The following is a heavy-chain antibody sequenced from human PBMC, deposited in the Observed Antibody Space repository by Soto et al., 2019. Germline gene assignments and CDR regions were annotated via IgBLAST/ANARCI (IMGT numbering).Heavy chain of an antibody. CDR1: GFTFSSYG. CDR2: IWYDGSNK. J-gene: IGHJ1*01. D-gene: IGHD6-13*01. Sequence: QVQLVESGGGVVQPGRSLRLSCAASGFTFSSYGMHWVRQAPGKGLEWVAVIWYDGSNKYYADSVKGRFTISRDNSKTTLYLQMNSLRAEDTAVYYCASTSSGAAGTLEYFQHWGQGTLVTVSS. V-gene: IGHV3-33*01. CDR3: ASTSSGAAGTLEYFQH.